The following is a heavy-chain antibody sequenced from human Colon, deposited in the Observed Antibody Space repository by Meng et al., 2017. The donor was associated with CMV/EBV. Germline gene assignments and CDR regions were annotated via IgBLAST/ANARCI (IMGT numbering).Heavy chain of an antibody. CDR1: GFTFSDYY. CDR3: AREARYSGDSGTSSAMDV. J-gene: IGHJ6*02. CDR2: INSGGGTI. D-gene: IGHD2-2*01. V-gene: IGHV3-11*04. Sequence: GESLMISCATSGFTFSDYYMSWIRQAPGKGLEWVAYINSGGGTIYAESVKGRFTISRDNAKTSLYLQMNSLRAEDTAVYYCAREARYSGDSGTSSAMDVWGQGTTVTVSS.